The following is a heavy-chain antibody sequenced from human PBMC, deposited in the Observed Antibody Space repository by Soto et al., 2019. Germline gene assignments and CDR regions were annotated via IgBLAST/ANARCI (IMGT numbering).Heavy chain of an antibody. CDR2: IGTTGDA. CDR1: GFTFSSYD. V-gene: IGHV3-13*01. J-gene: IGHJ4*02. D-gene: IGHD6-19*01. Sequence: EVQLVESGGGLVQPGGSLRLSCAASGFTFSSYDMHWVCQTAGKGLEWVAAIGTTGDAYYPGSATGRFTISRENAKNSLYLQMTNLRVGDTAVYFCSGGRSGWYAEFDFWGQGTQVTVSS. CDR3: SGGRSGWYAEFDF.